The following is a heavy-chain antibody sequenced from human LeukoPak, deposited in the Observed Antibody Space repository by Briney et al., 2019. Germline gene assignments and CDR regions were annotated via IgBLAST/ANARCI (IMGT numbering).Heavy chain of an antibody. CDR2: INHSGST. Sequence: SETLSLTCAVYGGSFSGYYWSWIRQPPGKGLEWIGEINHSGSTNYNPSLKSRVTISVDTSKNQFSLKLSSVTAAVTAVYYCARGAAAGRLYDYWGQGTLVTVSS. CDR1: GGSFSGYY. J-gene: IGHJ4*02. D-gene: IGHD6-13*01. CDR3: ARGAAAGRLYDY. V-gene: IGHV4-34*01.